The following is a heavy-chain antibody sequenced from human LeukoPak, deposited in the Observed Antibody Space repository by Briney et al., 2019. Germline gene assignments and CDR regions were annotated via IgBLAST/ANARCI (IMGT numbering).Heavy chain of an antibody. J-gene: IGHJ4*02. D-gene: IGHD5-24*01. CDR2: TYTSGST. V-gene: IGHV4-61*02. CDR1: GGSISSGSYY. Sequence: SETLSLTCTVSGGSISSGSYYWSWIRQPAGKGLEWIGRTYTSGSTNYNPSLKSRVTISVDTSKNQFSLKLSSVTAADTAVYYCARAGGLQPDYWGQGTLVTVSS. CDR3: ARAGGLQPDY.